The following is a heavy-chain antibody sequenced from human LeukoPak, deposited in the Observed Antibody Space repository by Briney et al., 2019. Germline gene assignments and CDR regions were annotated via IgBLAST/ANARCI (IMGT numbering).Heavy chain of an antibody. CDR2: IIPILGIA. V-gene: IGHV1-69*04. J-gene: IGHJ3*02. CDR3: ARAPGGPNAFDI. D-gene: IGHD4-23*01. CDR1: GGAFSSYA. Sequence: SVKVSCKASGGAFSSYAISWVRQAPGQGLEWMGRIIPILGIANYAQKFQGRVTITADKSTSTAYMELSSLRSEDTAVYYCARAPGGPNAFDIWGQGTMVTVSS.